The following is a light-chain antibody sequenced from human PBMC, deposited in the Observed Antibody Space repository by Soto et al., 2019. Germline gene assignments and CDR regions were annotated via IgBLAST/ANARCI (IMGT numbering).Light chain of an antibody. V-gene: IGLV2-8*01. Sequence: QSALTQPPSASGSPGQSVTISCTGTSSDVGGYNYVSWYQQHPGKAPKLMIYEVTKRPSGVPDRFSGSKSGNTASLTVSGLLAEDEADYYCASYAGSNQGFGTGTKVTVL. CDR3: ASYAGSNQG. CDR2: EVT. CDR1: SSDVGGYNY. J-gene: IGLJ1*01.